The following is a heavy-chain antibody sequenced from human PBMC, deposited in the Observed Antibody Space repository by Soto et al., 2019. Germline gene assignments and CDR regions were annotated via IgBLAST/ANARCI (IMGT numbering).Heavy chain of an antibody. CDR1: GFTFNTYT. CDR2: IYGDGSGT. CDR3: AKDRHPDGIWTVYL. D-gene: IGHD3-9*01. V-gene: IGHV3-23*01. J-gene: IGHJ4*02. Sequence: EVQLLESGGLLVQPGGSLRLSCAASGFTFNTYTMNWVSQAPGKGLEWVSGIYGDGSGTHYADSVKGRFTISRDNSKNMVFLQMNNLRSEDTAIYYCAKDRHPDGIWTVYLWGQGTLVTVSS.